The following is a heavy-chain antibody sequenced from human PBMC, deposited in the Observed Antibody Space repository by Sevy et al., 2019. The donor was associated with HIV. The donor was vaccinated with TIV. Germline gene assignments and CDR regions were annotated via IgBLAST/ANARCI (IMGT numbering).Heavy chain of an antibody. CDR3: ASGSRVIAAAGTFDP. D-gene: IGHD6-13*01. Sequence: ASVKVSCKASGGTFSSYAISWVRQAPGQGLEWMGGIIPIFGTANYAQKFQGRVTITADESTSTAYMELSSLRSEDTAVYYCASGSRVIAAAGTFDPWGQGTLVTVSS. CDR2: IIPIFGTA. V-gene: IGHV1-69*13. CDR1: GGTFSSYA. J-gene: IGHJ5*02.